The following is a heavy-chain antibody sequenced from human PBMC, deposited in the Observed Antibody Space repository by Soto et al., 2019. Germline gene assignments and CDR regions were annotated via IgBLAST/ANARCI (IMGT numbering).Heavy chain of an antibody. D-gene: IGHD3-10*01. CDR3: ARGTWIVRGLIPDAFDI. CDR1: GFTVSSHY. CDR2: IYNSGTS. V-gene: IGHV3-66*01. Sequence: EVQLVESGGGLVQPGGSLRLSCAASGFTVSSHYINWVRQAPGKGLDWVSVIYNSGTSFYADSVKGRFTVSRDTAKNSVFLQMSSRRAEDTAVYFCARGTWIVRGLIPDAFDIWGQGTMVTVSS. J-gene: IGHJ3*02.